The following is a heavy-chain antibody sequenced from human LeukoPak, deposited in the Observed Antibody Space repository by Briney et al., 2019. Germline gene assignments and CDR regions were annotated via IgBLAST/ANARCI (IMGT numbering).Heavy chain of an antibody. CDR1: GFTFSGSA. J-gene: IGHJ6*03. Sequence: GGSLRLSCAASGFTFSGSAMHWVRKASGKGLEWVGRIRSKANSYATAYAASVKGRFTISRDDSKNTAYLQMNSLKTEDTAVYYCTRHVSIAATWGNYYYYMDVWGKGTTVTVSS. CDR2: IRSKANSYAT. D-gene: IGHD6-6*01. V-gene: IGHV3-73*01. CDR3: TRHVSIAATWGNYYYYMDV.